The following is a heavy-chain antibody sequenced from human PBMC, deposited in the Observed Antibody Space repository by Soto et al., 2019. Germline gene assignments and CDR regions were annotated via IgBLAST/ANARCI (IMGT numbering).Heavy chain of an antibody. Sequence: SVKVSCKASGGTFSSYAISWVRQAPVQGLEWMGGIIPIFGTANYAQKFQGRVTITADKSTSTAYMELSSLRSEDTAVYYCASQDTAMVTLYYYGMDVWGQGTTVTVSS. CDR2: IIPIFGTA. CDR1: GGTFSSYA. J-gene: IGHJ6*02. CDR3: ASQDTAMVTLYYYGMDV. D-gene: IGHD5-18*01. V-gene: IGHV1-69*06.